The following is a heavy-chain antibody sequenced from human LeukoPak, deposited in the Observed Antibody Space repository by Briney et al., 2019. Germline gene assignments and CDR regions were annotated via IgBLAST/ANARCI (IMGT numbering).Heavy chain of an antibody. D-gene: IGHD4-17*01. CDR3: ACGDYVDAFDI. Sequence: SETLSLTCAVYGGSFSGYYWSWIRQPPGKGLEWIGEINHSGSTNYNPSLKSRVTISVDTSKNQFSLKLSSVTAADTAVYYCACGDYVDAFDIWGQGTMVTVSS. CDR2: INHSGST. V-gene: IGHV4-34*01. CDR1: GGSFSGYY. J-gene: IGHJ3*02.